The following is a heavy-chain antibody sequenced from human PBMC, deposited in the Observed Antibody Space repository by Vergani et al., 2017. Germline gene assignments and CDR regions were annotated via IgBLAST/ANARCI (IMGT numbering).Heavy chain of an antibody. V-gene: IGHV3-30*03. CDR3: ATLKGSPWELLDAFDI. J-gene: IGHJ3*02. D-gene: IGHD1-26*01. CDR2: ISYDGSNK. Sequence: QVQLVESGGGVVQPGRSLRLSCAASGFTFSSYCMHWVRQAPGKGLEWVAVISYDGSNKYYADSVKGRFTISRDNSKNTLYLQMNSLRAEDTAVYYCATLKGSPWELLDAFDIWGQGTMVTVSS. CDR1: GFTFSSYC.